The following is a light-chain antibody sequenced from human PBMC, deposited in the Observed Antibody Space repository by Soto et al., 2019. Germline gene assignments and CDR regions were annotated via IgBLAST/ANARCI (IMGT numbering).Light chain of an antibody. CDR3: QQRANWHVT. CDR1: QSVASSY. CDR2: GAS. Sequence: DIVLTQSPATLSLSPGERATLSCRASQSVASSYLTWYQQKAGQAPRLLIYGASTRATGIPDRFSGSGPGTDFTLTISSLEPEDFAVYYCQQRANWHVTFGQGTRLEIK. J-gene: IGKJ5*01. V-gene: IGKV3D-20*02.